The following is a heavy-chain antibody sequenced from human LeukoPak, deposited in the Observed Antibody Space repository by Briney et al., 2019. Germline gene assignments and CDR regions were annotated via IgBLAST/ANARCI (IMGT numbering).Heavy chain of an antibody. CDR2: ISTRSTYI. V-gene: IGHV3-21*01. D-gene: IGHD2-21*02. CDR1: GFTFSTYS. Sequence: TGGSLRLSCAASGFTFSTYSMNWVRQAPGKGLEWVSCISTRSTYIYYADSVRGRFTISRDNAKNSLYLQMNSLRAEDTAVYYCAREVTPYYWGQGTLVTVSS. J-gene: IGHJ4*02. CDR3: AREVTPYY.